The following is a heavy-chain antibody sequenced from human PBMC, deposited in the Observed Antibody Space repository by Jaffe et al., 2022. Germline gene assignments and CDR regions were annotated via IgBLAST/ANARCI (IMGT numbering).Heavy chain of an antibody. CDR2: IYYSGST. Sequence: QVQLQESGPGLVKPSETLSLTCTVSGGSISSYYWSWIRQPPGKGLEWIGYIYYSGSTNYNPSLKSRVTISVDTSKNQFSLKLSSVTAADTAVYYCARGGQWLIQASDYWGQGTLVTVSS. CDR3: ARGGQWLIQASDY. V-gene: IGHV4-59*01. D-gene: IGHD6-19*01. J-gene: IGHJ4*02. CDR1: GGSISSYY.